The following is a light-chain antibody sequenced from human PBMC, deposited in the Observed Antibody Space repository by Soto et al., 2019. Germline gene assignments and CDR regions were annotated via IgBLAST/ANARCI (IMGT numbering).Light chain of an antibody. CDR2: EAS. CDR3: QQYYSYWT. V-gene: IGKV1-5*01. Sequence: DILMTQSPSTLSASVGDRVTIPCRASQSVSGWLAWAEQNPETVHLLLVNEASNVESWVPSKCSGSGSGTGFTLAIISLQPDDFASYYFQQYYSYWTFGQGTKVDIK. J-gene: IGKJ1*01. CDR1: QSVSGW.